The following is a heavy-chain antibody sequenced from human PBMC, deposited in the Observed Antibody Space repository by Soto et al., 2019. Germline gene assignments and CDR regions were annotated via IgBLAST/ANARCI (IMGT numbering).Heavy chain of an antibody. V-gene: IGHV4-34*01. D-gene: IGHD4-17*01. CDR2: INHSGST. CDR3: ARDRQTTVTNFDY. J-gene: IGHJ4*02. CDR1: GGSFSGYY. Sequence: PSETLSLTCAVYGGSFSGYYWSWIRQPPGKGLEWIGEINHSGSTNYNPPLKSRVTISVDTSKNQFSLKLSSVTAADTAVYYCARDRQTTVTNFDYWGQGTLVTVSS.